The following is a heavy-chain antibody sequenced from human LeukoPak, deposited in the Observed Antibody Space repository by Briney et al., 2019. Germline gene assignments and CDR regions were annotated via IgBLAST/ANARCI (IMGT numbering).Heavy chain of an antibody. D-gene: IGHD3-16*01. Sequence: GGSLRLSCAASGFTFSRHGMHWVRQAPGKGLEWVAVIGDTGRAKYYADSVEGRFTASRDNFKNTLYLEMNSLRYGDTALYYCAREAAWGNWYFDHWGRGTLVTVSS. CDR1: GFTFSRHG. CDR3: AREAAWGNWYFDH. CDR2: IGDTGRAK. J-gene: IGHJ2*01. V-gene: IGHV3-30*03.